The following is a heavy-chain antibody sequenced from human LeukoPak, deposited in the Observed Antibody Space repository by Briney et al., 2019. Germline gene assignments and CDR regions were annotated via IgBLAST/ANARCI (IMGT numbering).Heavy chain of an antibody. D-gene: IGHD2-15*01. J-gene: IGHJ3*02. CDR3: ARDSWAATPNHDAFDI. Sequence: ASVKVSCKASGYTFTGYYMHWVRQAPGQGLEWMGWINPNSGGTNYAQKRQGRVTMTTDTSTSTAYMELRSLRSDDTAVYYCARDSWAATPNHDAFDIWGQGTMVTVSS. CDR1: GYTFTGYY. V-gene: IGHV1-2*02. CDR2: INPNSGGT.